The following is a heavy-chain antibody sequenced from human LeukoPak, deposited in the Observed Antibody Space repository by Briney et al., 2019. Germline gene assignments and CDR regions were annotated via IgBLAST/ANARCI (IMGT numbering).Heavy chain of an antibody. CDR2: IIPIFGTA. J-gene: IGHJ4*02. D-gene: IGHD3-16*01. CDR1: GGTFSSYA. CDR3: ARGGGSDPFDY. V-gene: IGHV1-69*13. Sequence: ASVKVSCKASGGTFSSYAISWVRQAPGQGLEWMGGIIPIFGTANYAQKFQGRVTITADESTSTAYMELSSLRSEDTAVYCCARGGGSDPFDYWGQGTLVTVSS.